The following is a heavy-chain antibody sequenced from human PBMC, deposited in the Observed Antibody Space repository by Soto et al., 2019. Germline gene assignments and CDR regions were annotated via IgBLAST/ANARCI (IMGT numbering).Heavy chain of an antibody. D-gene: IGHD3-3*01. CDR2: IKSKTDGGTT. CDR1: GFTFSNAW. J-gene: IGHJ4*02. CDR3: TRTYYDFWSDKYYFDY. Sequence: PGGSLRLSCAASGFTFSNAWMNWVRQAPGKGLGWVGRIKSKTDGGTTDYAAPVKGRFTISRDNSKNTLYLQMNSLKTEDTAVYYCTRTYYDFWSDKYYFDYWGQGTLVTVSS. V-gene: IGHV3-15*07.